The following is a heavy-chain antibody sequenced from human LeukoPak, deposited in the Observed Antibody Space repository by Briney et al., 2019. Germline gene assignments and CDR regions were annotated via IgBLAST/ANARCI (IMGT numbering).Heavy chain of an antibody. CDR1: GDSISSAYS. CDR2: IYHTGST. Sequence: SQTLSLTCAVSGDSISSAYSWSWIRQPPGKGLEWIGYIYHTGSTSYNPSLKTRVTISIDRPRNQFSLKLSSVTAADTAMYYCARVVGATSHDTFDVWGKGTMVTVSS. V-gene: IGHV4-30-2*01. J-gene: IGHJ3*01. D-gene: IGHD1-26*01. CDR3: ARVVGATSHDTFDV.